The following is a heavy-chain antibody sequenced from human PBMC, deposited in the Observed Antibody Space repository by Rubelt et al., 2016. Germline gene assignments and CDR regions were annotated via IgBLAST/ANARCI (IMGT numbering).Heavy chain of an antibody. J-gene: IGHJ4*02. Sequence: QLQLQESGPGLVKPSETLSLTCTVPGGSISSSSYYWGWIRQPPGKGLEWIGSIYYSGSTYYNPSLKSRVTRSVDTSKNQFSRKRSSVTAADTAVYYCARLRIEDDRSTSCYVDYWGQGTLVTVSS. CDR2: IYYSGST. CDR3: ARLRIEDDRSTSCYVDY. CDR1: GGSISSSSYY. D-gene: IGHD2-2*01. V-gene: IGHV4-39*07.